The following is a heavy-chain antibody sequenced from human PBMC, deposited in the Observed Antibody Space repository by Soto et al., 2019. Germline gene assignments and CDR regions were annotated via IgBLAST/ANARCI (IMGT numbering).Heavy chain of an antibody. CDR3: ARVGLLRFGELAHFDY. CDR2: IYYTGST. J-gene: IGHJ4*02. Sequence: SATLSLTCTVSGGSISSYYWSWIRQPPGKGLERIGYIYYTGSTNYNPSLKSRLTMSVDTSKNQFSLKLSSVTAADTAVYYCARVGLLRFGELAHFDYWGQGTLVTVSS. V-gene: IGHV4-59*01. D-gene: IGHD3-10*01. CDR1: GGSISSYY.